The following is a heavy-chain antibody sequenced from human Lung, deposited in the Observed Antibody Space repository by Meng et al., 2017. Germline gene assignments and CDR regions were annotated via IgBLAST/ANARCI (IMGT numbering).Heavy chain of an antibody. D-gene: IGHD6-25*01. Sequence: QVKLLQSGAEVKSPGASVKGSVKASGYTFTGYNMHWVRQAPGQGLEWMGWIKPNSGDTNYAQKFQGRVTMTRDTSISTAYMELSRLKYDDTAVYYCARGFGSSGSGYWGQGTLVTVSS. CDR2: IKPNSGDT. V-gene: IGHV1-2*02. CDR3: ARGFGSSGSGY. J-gene: IGHJ4*02. CDR1: GYTFTGYN.